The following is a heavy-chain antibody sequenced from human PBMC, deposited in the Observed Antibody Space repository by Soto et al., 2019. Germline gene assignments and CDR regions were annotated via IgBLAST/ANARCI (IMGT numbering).Heavy chain of an antibody. Sequence: ASVKVSCKASGFSFSDYFMHWVRQAPGQGLEWMGIINPSGDSRNYAQKFQGRVTISRDNSYNILYLQMNSLRAEDTALYFCAKGGYIYGLDPWGQGTLVTVSS. J-gene: IGHJ5*02. CDR1: GFSFSDYF. V-gene: IGHV1-46*01. D-gene: IGHD5-18*01. CDR3: AKGGYIYGLDP. CDR2: INPSGDSR.